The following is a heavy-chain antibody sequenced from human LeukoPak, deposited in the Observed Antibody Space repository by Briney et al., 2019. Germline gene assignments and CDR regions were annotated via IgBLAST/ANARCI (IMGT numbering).Heavy chain of an antibody. Sequence: GGSLRLSCAASGFIFSNYGMNWVRQAPGKGLEWVAAISASGSATSYADSVRGRFTISRDNSKSTTYLQMNSLRAEDTAVFYCAXDLYLRDXWSGYFDYWGQGIPVTVSS. CDR1: GFIFSNYG. J-gene: IGHJ4*02. CDR3: AXDLYLRDXWSGYFDY. V-gene: IGHV3-23*01. CDR2: ISASGSAT. D-gene: IGHD3-3*01.